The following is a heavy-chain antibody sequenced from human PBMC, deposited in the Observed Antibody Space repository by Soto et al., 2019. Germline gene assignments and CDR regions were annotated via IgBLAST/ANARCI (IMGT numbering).Heavy chain of an antibody. J-gene: IGHJ5*01. D-gene: IGHD6-25*01. Sequence: QVQLVESGGGVVQPGTSLRHSCVVSGFTLSNTGVHWVRQAPGKGLEWVAMISHDGFSQHYVDSVRGRFTISRDNSKNTLYLQMDSLRPEDTSVYYCAKDWGSSGRFNWFDSWGQGTLVIVSS. CDR1: GFTLSNTG. CDR2: ISHDGFSQ. CDR3: AKDWGSSGRFNWFDS. V-gene: IGHV3-30*18.